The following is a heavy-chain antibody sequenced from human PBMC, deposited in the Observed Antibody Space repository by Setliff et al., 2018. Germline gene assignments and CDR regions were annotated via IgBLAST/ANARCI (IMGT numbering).Heavy chain of an antibody. V-gene: IGHV3-43*01. D-gene: IGHD6-13*01. CDR2: ISWDGGST. CDR3: AKASSSWYRGIYYYYYYMDV. CDR1: GFTFDDYT. Sequence: GGSLRLSCAASGFTFDDYTMHWVRKAPGQGLEWVSLISWDGGSTYYADSVTGRFTISRENAKNSLYLHMNSLRAEDAAVYYCAKASSSWYRGIYYYYYYMDVWGKGTTVTVSS. J-gene: IGHJ6*03.